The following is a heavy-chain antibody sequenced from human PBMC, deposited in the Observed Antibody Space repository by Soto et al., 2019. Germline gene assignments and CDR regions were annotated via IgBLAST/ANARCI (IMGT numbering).Heavy chain of an antibody. CDR2: INHSGST. Sequence: SETLSLTCAFYGGSFSGYYWSWIRQPPGKGLEWIGEINHSGSTNYNPSLKSRVTISVDTSKNQFSLKLSSVTAADTAVYYCARQAHCGGDCAIDYWGQGTLLTVSS. CDR3: ARQAHCGGDCAIDY. J-gene: IGHJ4*02. CDR1: GGSFSGYY. D-gene: IGHD2-21*02. V-gene: IGHV4-34*01.